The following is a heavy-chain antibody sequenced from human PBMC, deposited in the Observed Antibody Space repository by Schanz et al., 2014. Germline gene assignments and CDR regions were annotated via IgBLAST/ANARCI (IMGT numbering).Heavy chain of an antibody. CDR2: IWYDGSNK. J-gene: IGHJ4*02. CDR3: ARLDSSSWYPRY. Sequence: VLLLESGGRVERPGGSLRLSCAASGFTFTNYAMTWVRQAPGKGLEWVAIIWYDGSNKYYADSVKGRFTISRDNGKKSMYLQMNSLRAEDTAVYYCARLDSSSWYPRYWGQGTLVAVSS. D-gene: IGHD6-13*01. CDR1: GFTFTNYA. V-gene: IGHV3-33*08.